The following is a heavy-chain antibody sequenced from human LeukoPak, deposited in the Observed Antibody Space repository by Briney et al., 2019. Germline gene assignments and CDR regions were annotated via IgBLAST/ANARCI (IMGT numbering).Heavy chain of an antibody. CDR2: INPNSGGT. CDR1: GYTFTGYY. D-gene: IGHD2-2*01. J-gene: IGHJ4*02. CDR3: ARALARDIVVVPAALDY. V-gene: IGHV1-2*02. Sequence: GASVKVPCKASGYTFTGYYMHWVRHAPGQGLEWMGWINPNSGGTNYAQKFQGRVTMTRDTSISTAYMELSRLRSDDTAVYYCARALARDIVVVPAALDYWGQGTLVTVSS.